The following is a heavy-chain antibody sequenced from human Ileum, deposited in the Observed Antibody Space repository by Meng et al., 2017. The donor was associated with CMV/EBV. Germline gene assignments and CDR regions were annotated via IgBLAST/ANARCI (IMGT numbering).Heavy chain of an antibody. Sequence: GGSLRLSCAASGFAFSTYGIHWVRQAPGKGLEWVAVISHDGSNKYYGDSVKGRFTISRDNSKNTLYVQMNSLRAEDTAVYYCGRDRRYCSSTSCYRRDSYYYYGKDVWGRGTTVTVSS. J-gene: IGHJ6*02. CDR2: ISHDGSNK. D-gene: IGHD2-2*02. V-gene: IGHV3-30*03. CDR1: GFAFSTYG. CDR3: GRDRRYCSSTSCYRRDSYYYYGKDV.